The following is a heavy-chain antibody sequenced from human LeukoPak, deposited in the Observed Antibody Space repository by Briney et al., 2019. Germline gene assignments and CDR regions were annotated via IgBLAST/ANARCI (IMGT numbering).Heavy chain of an antibody. CDR2: ISYDGSNK. Sequence: SGGSLRLSCAASGFTFSSYGMHWVRQAPGKGLEWVAVISYDGSNKYYADSVKGRFTISRDNSKNTLYLQMNRLRAEDTAVYHCAKDLEYSGSWTPGAFDSWGQGTLVTVSS. V-gene: IGHV3-30*18. D-gene: IGHD3-10*01. CDR3: AKDLEYSGSWTPGAFDS. CDR1: GFTFSSYG. J-gene: IGHJ4*02.